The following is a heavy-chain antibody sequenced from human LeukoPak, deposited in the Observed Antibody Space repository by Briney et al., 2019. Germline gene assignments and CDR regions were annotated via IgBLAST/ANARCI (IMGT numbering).Heavy chain of an antibody. J-gene: IGHJ4*02. CDR2: INHSGST. D-gene: IGHD5-18*01. Sequence: SETLSLTCAVYGGSFSGYYWSWIRQPPGKGLEWIGEINHSGSTNYNPSLKSRVTISVDTSKNQFSLKLSSVTAADTAVYYCARVPLRRGYSYGYFADCWGQGTLVTVSS. V-gene: IGHV4-34*01. CDR1: GGSFSGYY. CDR3: ARVPLRRGYSYGYFADC.